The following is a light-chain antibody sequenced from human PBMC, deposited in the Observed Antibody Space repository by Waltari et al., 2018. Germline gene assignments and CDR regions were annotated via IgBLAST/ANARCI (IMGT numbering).Light chain of an antibody. Sequence: EIVLTQSPATLSLSPGERATLSCRASQSVSSYLAWYQQKPGQAPRLLIYYASNRATGIPARFSGSGSGTDFTLTISSLEPEDFAVYYCQQRSNWPPFTFGPGTKVDIK. J-gene: IGKJ3*01. CDR3: QQRSNWPPFT. CDR2: YAS. CDR1: QSVSSY. V-gene: IGKV3-11*01.